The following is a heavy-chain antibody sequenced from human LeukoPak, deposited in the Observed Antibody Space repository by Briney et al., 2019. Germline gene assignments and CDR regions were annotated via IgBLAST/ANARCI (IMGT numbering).Heavy chain of an antibody. CDR1: GFTFSSYG. Sequence: GGSLRLSCAASGFTFSSYGMHWVRQAPGKGLEWVAVISYDGSNRYYADSVKGRFTISRDNSKNTLYLQMNSLRAEDTAVYYCAKVREGAFDYWGQGTLVTVSS. V-gene: IGHV3-30*18. CDR3: AKVREGAFDY. CDR2: ISYDGSNR. J-gene: IGHJ4*02.